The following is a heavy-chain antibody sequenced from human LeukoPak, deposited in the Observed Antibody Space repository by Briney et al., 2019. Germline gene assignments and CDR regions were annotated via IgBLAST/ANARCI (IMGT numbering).Heavy chain of an antibody. CDR1: GFIAGYNY. CDR3: ASYYCSSGSCYFDH. D-gene: IGHD2-15*01. J-gene: IGHJ4*02. V-gene: IGHV3-53*01. Sequence: GGSLRLSCEVSGFIAGYNYMSWVRQAPGKGLEWVSVIYRGDTYYADSVKGRFTISRDGSKNTVFLQMNNLRVEGTAEYFCASYYCSSGSCYFDHWGQGTLVTVSS. CDR2: IYRGDT.